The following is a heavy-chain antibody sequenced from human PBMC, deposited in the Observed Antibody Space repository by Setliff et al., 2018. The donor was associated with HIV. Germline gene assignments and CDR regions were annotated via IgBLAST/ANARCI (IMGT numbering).Heavy chain of an antibody. CDR1: GGSISGNYY. CDR3: ARGNIDYWTGYYSRSGYFYYMDV. CDR2: FYYRGTT. Sequence: PSETLSLTCTVTGGSISGNYYWTWIRQHPGKGLEWIGYFYYRGTTYYTPSLKSRVTISVDSSKNQFSLKLTSVTAADTAVYYCARGNIDYWTGYYSRSGYFYYMDVWGRGTTVTVS. V-gene: IGHV4-31*03. J-gene: IGHJ6*03. D-gene: IGHD3-3*01.